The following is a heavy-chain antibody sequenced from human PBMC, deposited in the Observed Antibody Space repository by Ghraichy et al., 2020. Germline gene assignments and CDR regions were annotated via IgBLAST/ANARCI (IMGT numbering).Heavy chain of an antibody. D-gene: IGHD3-22*01. V-gene: IGHV3-23*01. CDR2: ISGSGGST. CDR3: AKDKLRRLTFYDSSGYYPPSYFDY. Sequence: GGSLRLSCAASGFTFSSYAMSWVRQAPGKGLEWVSAISGSGGSTYYADSVKGRFTISRDNSKNTLYLQMNSLRAEDTAVYYCAKDKLRRLTFYDSSGYYPPSYFDYWGQGTLVTVSS. CDR1: GFTFSSYA. J-gene: IGHJ4*02.